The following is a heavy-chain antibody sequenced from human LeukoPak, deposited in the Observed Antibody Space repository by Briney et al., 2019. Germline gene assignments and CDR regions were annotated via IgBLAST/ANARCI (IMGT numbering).Heavy chain of an antibody. J-gene: IGHJ6*02. CDR1: GFTFSSYA. D-gene: IGHD6-19*01. Sequence: PGGSLRLSCAASGFTFSSYAMSWVRQAPGKGLEWVSAISGSGGSTYYADSVKGRFTISRDNSKNTLYLQMNSLRAEDTAVYYCAKGNRIAVAGTYYYYYGMDVWGQETTVTVSS. CDR3: AKGNRIAVAGTYYYYYGMDV. CDR2: ISGSGGST. V-gene: IGHV3-23*01.